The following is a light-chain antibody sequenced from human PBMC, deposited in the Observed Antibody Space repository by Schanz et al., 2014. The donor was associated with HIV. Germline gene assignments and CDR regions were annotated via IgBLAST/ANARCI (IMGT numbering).Light chain of an antibody. Sequence: EIVLTQSPGTLSLSPGERATLSCRASQSLTSRYLAWYLQKPGQAPRLLIYGASSRATGIPDRFSGSGSGTDFTLTISSLQSEDFAVYYCQQYDNWPPITFGQGTRLDIK. CDR3: QQYDNWPPIT. CDR2: GAS. CDR1: QSLTSRY. J-gene: IGKJ5*01. V-gene: IGKV3-20*01.